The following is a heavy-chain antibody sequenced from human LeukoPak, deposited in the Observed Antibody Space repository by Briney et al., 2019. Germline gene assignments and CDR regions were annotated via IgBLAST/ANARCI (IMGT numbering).Heavy chain of an antibody. J-gene: IGHJ4*02. CDR1: GFTFSGYG. V-gene: IGHV3-30*18. D-gene: IGHD6-19*01. Sequence: GGTLRLSSAASGFTFSGYGMPSVREAPGKGRGGGAVISYDGSNRYYADYVKGRFTISRDNSKNTLYLQMNSLRAEDTAVYYCAKGGASGWLFDYWGQGTLVTVSS. CDR2: ISYDGSNR. CDR3: AKGGASGWLFDY.